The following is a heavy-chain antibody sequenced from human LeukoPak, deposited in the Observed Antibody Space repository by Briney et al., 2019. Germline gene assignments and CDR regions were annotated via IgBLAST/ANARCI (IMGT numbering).Heavy chain of an antibody. D-gene: IGHD1-1*01. CDR2: ISAYSGNT. CDR3: ARDGMTTTRFFDF. V-gene: IGHV1-18*03. J-gene: IGHJ4*02. CDR1: GYIFTTYG. Sequence: ASVKVSCKSSGYIFTTYGISWVRQAPGQGLEWVGWISAYSGNTNYAQKFQGRVTMTTDTSTSTAYMELRSLRSDDMALYYCARDGMTTTRFFDFWGQGTLVTVSS.